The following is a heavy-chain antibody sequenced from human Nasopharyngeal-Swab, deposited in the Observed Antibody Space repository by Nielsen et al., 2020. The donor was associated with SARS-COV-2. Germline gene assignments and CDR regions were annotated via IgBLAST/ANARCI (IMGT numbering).Heavy chain of an antibody. CDR2: IRTQTNNYAT. CDR1: GFTFRDSA. D-gene: IGHD1-1*01. CDR3: TISGGEGRTAYYYMDV. V-gene: IGHV3-73*01. Sequence: GESLKISCAASGFTFRDSAIHWVRQASGKGLEWVGRIRTQTNNYATTYAASVKGRFTISRDDAKNTAYLQMNSLETEDTAVYYCTISGGEGRTAYYYMDVWGKGTTVTVSS. J-gene: IGHJ6*03.